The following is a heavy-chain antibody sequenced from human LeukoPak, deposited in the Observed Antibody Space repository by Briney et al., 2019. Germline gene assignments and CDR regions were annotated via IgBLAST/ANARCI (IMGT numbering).Heavy chain of an antibody. J-gene: IGHJ4*02. CDR1: GGSISPYY. V-gene: IGHV4-4*09. D-gene: IGHD4-23*01. Sequence: PSETLSLTCTVSGGSISPYYWSWIRQTPVKGLEWIGYIYHSGNTNYDPSLKGRVIISVDTSRNQFSLKVTSVTAADTAVYYCARRINYGGNPGENYFDYWGQGTLVTVSS. CDR2: IYHSGNT. CDR3: ARRINYGGNPGENYFDY.